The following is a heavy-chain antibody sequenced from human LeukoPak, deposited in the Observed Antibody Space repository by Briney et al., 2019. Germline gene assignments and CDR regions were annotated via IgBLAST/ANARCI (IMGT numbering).Heavy chain of an antibody. Sequence: GGSLRLSCAASGFTFSSYAMSWVRQAPGKGLEWASAISGSGGSTYYADSVKGRFTISRDNSKNTLYLQMNSLRAEDTAVYYCAKVLTVSPPCYYYGMDVWGKGTTVTVSS. D-gene: IGHD2-8*01. CDR3: AKVLTVSPPCYYYGMDV. V-gene: IGHV3-23*01. CDR1: GFTFSSYA. CDR2: ISGSGGST. J-gene: IGHJ6*04.